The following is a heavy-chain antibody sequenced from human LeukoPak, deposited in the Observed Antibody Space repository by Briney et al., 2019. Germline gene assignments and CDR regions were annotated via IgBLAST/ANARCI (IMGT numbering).Heavy chain of an antibody. D-gene: IGHD3-22*01. Sequence: PGGSLRLSCAASGFTFSDYYMSWIRQAPGKGLEWVSYISSSGSTIYYADSVKGRFTISRDNAKNSLYLQMNSLRAEDTAVYYCARDHTYYYDSSGYTWGQGTLVTVSS. CDR2: ISSSGSTI. J-gene: IGHJ5*02. V-gene: IGHV3-11*01. CDR3: ARDHTYYYDSSGYT. CDR1: GFTFSDYY.